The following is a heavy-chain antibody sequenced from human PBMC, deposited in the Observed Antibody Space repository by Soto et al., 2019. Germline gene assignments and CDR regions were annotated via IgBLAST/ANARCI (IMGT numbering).Heavy chain of an antibody. CDR1: GFTFSNYW. D-gene: IGHD2-2*01. CDR2: IMKDGSEI. CDR3: VRHRVPGY. Sequence: GSLRLSCAASGFTFSNYWMTWVRQAPGKGLEWVATIMKDGSEIYYVDSVRGRFTISRDNAKSSLYLQMNSLTTEDTAVYFCVRHRVPGYWGQGTLVTVSS. J-gene: IGHJ4*02. V-gene: IGHV3-7*01.